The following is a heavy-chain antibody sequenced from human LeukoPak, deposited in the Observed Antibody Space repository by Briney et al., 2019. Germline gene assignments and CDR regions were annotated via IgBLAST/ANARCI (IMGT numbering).Heavy chain of an antibody. Sequence: PGGSLRLSCAASGFTFSSYGMHWVRQAPGKGLEWVAVIWYDGSNKYYADSVKGRFTISRDNSKNTLYLQMNSLRVEDTAVYYCAKDLAYSSGWYDAFDIWGQGTMVTVSS. J-gene: IGHJ3*02. CDR3: AKDLAYSSGWYDAFDI. V-gene: IGHV3-33*06. CDR2: IWYDGSNK. CDR1: GFTFSSYG. D-gene: IGHD6-19*01.